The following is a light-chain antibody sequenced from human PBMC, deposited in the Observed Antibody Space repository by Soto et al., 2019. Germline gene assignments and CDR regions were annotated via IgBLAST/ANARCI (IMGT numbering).Light chain of an antibody. V-gene: IGLV2-14*03. CDR3: RSFTDTGTVM. Sequence: QSALTQPASVSGSPGQSFTISCTGTSSDVGAYHSVSWYQQHPGKAPKLIIFDVSNRPSGVSNRFSGSKSGNTASLPVAGLQAEDEADYYCRSFTDTGTVMFGGGTKLTVL. CDR2: DVS. CDR1: SSDVGAYHS. J-gene: IGLJ3*02.